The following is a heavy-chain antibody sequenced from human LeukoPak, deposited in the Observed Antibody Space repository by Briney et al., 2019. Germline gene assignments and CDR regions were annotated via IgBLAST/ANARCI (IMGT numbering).Heavy chain of an antibody. V-gene: IGHV4-39*01. CDR3: ARHNSPASFDY. CDR2: ISYSGST. CDR1: GGSISSSAYY. J-gene: IGHJ4*02. Sequence: PSETLSLTCTVSGGSISSSAYYWGWIRQPPGKGLEWIGSISYSGSTYYNPSLKSRVTISVDTSKNQFSLKLSSVTATDTAMYYCARHNSPASFDYWGQGTLVTVSS. D-gene: IGHD4-11*01.